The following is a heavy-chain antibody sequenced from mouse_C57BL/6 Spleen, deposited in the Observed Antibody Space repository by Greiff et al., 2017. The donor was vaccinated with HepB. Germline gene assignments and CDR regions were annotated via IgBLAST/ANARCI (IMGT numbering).Heavy chain of an antibody. D-gene: IGHD2-3*01. CDR1: GYTFTSYW. Sequence: VKLQQPGAELVRPGSSVKLSCKASGYTFTSYWMDWVKQRPGQGLEWIGNIYPSDSETHYNQKFKDKATLTVDKSSSTAYMQLSSLTSEDSAVYYCARAGGWLPSFAYWGQGTLVTVSA. CDR3: ARAGGWLPSFAY. V-gene: IGHV1-61*01. J-gene: IGHJ3*01. CDR2: IYPSDSET.